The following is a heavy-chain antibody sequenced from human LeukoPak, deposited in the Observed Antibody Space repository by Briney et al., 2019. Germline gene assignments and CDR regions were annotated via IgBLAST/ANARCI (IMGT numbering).Heavy chain of an antibody. CDR1: GYTFTSYG. J-gene: IGHJ6*02. Sequence: ASVKVSCKASGYTFTSYGISWVRQAPGQGLEWMGWVSGYNGNTNYAQKLQARVTMTTDTSTSTAYMELRSLRSDDTAVYYCARDQMITFGGVIVNYYAMDVWGQGTLVTVSS. CDR3: ARDQMITFGGVIVNYYAMDV. D-gene: IGHD3-16*02. V-gene: IGHV1-18*01. CDR2: VSGYNGNT.